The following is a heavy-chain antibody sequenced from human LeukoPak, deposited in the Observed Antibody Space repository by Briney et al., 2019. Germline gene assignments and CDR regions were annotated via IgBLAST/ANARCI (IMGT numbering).Heavy chain of an antibody. J-gene: IGHJ4*02. V-gene: IGHV3-48*02. CDR2: ISGSSATI. CDR3: ASFIDY. CDR1: GFTFSSNS. Sequence: PGGSLRLSCAASGFTFSSNSMSWVRQAPGKGLEWVSYISGSSATIYYADSVKGRFTISRDNAKNSLYLQMNSLRDEDTAVYYCASFIDYWGQGTLVTVSS.